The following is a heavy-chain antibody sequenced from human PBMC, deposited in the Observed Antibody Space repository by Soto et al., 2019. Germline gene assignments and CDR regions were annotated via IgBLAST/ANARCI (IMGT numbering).Heavy chain of an antibody. D-gene: IGHD2-21*01. CDR3: ATLPPRIVVSLLPIPT. CDR2: INHSGST. Sequence: SETLSLTCAVSGGSISSGGYSWTWIRQPPGKGLEWIGEINHSGSTNYNPSLKSRVTISVDTSKNQFSLKLSSVTAADTAVYYCATLPPRIVVSLLPIPTWGQGILVTVSS. CDR1: GGSISSGGYS. J-gene: IGHJ4*02. V-gene: IGHV4-30-2*01.